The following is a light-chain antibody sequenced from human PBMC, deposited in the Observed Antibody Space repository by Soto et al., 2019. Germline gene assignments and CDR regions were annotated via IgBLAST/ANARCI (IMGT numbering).Light chain of an antibody. CDR1: QNLGTLY. J-gene: IGKJ1*01. Sequence: EIVLTQSPGTLSLSPGERGTFSCRASQNLGTLYLAWFQQKSGQAPRLLIYSASRRATGIPDRFTGSGSGTDFTLTINRVEPEDFAVYFCQQYAGSPRTFGQGTKVEIK. V-gene: IGKV3-20*01. CDR2: SAS. CDR3: QQYAGSPRT.